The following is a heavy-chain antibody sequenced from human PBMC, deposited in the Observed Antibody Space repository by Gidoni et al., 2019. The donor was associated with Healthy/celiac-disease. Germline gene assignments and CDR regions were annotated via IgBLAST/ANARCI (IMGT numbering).Heavy chain of an antibody. D-gene: IGHD6-6*01. CDR3: ARDRIAARIYYFDY. V-gene: IGHV3-33*01. Sequence: QVQLVESGGGVVQPGRSLRLSGAAYGFHFSSYGMHWVRQAPGKGLEWVAVIWYDGSNKYYADSVKGRFTISRDNSKNTLYLQMNSLRAEDTAVYYCARDRIAARIYYFDYWGQGTLVTVSS. CDR2: IWYDGSNK. CDR1: GFHFSSYG. J-gene: IGHJ4*02.